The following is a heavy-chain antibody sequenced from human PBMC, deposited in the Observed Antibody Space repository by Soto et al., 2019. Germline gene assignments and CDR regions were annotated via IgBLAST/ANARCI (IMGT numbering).Heavy chain of an antibody. CDR2: ISSSSSYI. Sequence: GGSLRLSCAASGFTFSSYSMNWVRQAPGKGLEWVSSISSSSSYIYYADSVKGRFTISRDNAKNSLYLQMNSLRAEDTAVYYCAREASYAYGMDVWGQGTTVTVSS. V-gene: IGHV3-21*01. J-gene: IGHJ6*02. D-gene: IGHD3-16*01. CDR1: GFTFSSYS. CDR3: AREASYAYGMDV.